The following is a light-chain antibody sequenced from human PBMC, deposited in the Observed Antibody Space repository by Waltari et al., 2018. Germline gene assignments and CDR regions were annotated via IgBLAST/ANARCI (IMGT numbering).Light chain of an antibody. CDR1: QSVSNY. CDR3: QKYSSFPFT. Sequence: VILTQSPATLSLSPGARATLSCRASQSVSNYLAWYQQKPGQAPRLLIYGASSRATGIPDRFSGSGSGTEFTLTISSLEPEDFAVYYCQKYSSFPFTFGPGTKLDIK. J-gene: IGKJ3*01. V-gene: IGKV3-20*01. CDR2: GAS.